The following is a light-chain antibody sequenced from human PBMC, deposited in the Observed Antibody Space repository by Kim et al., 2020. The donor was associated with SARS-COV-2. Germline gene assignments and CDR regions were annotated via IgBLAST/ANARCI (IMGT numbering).Light chain of an antibody. CDR2: PAS. V-gene: IGKV1-9*01. Sequence: SSLSAAVGDRLTSTCRASQGIGSFLAWYQQKPGKAPKLLIFPASTLQSGVPSRFSGSGSGTDFSLTISSLQPEDFATYFCHHAKSFGGGTKVDIK. CDR3: HHAKS. J-gene: IGKJ4*01. CDR1: QGIGSF.